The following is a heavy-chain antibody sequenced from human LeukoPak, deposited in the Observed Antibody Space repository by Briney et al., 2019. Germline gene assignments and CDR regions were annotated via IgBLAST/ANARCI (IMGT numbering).Heavy chain of an antibody. D-gene: IGHD6-13*01. CDR1: GYSISSGYY. J-gene: IGHJ4*02. CDR3: ARHRETAAGTLDY. Sequence: SETLSLTCTVSGYSISSGYYWGWIRQPPGKGLEWIGSIYHSGSTYYNPSLKSRVTISVDTSKNQFSLNLNSVTAADTALYYCARHRETAAGTLDYWGQGTLVTVSS. V-gene: IGHV4-38-2*02. CDR2: IYHSGST.